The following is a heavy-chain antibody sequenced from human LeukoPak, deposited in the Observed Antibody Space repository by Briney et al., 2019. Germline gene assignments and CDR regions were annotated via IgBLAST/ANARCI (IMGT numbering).Heavy chain of an antibody. Sequence: ASVKVSCKASGYTFTSYYMHWVRQAPGQGLEWMGIINPSGGSTSYAQKFQGRVTMTRDTSTSTVYMELSSLKASDTAMYYCARLRTVGNYYESIGYWGQGTLVTVSS. D-gene: IGHD3-22*01. V-gene: IGHV1-46*01. J-gene: IGHJ4*02. CDR3: ARLRTVGNYYESIGY. CDR1: GYTFTSYY. CDR2: INPSGGST.